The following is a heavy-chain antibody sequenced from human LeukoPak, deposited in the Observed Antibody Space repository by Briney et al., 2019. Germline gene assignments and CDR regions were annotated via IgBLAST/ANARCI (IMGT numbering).Heavy chain of an antibody. V-gene: IGHV4-59*08. J-gene: IGHJ4*02. CDR2: IYSSGST. Sequence: SETLSLTCTVSGDSINNYYWSWIRQSPGKGLEWIGYIYSSGSTKYNPSLKSRVTISVDTSRNQFSLKLSSVTATDTAVYYCARHRGSGSPYFDYWGQGTLVTVSS. CDR1: GDSINNYY. CDR3: ARHRGSGSPYFDY. D-gene: IGHD3-10*01.